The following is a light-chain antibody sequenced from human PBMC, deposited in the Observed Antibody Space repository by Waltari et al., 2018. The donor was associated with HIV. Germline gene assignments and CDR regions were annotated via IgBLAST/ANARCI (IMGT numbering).Light chain of an antibody. Sequence: DIVMTQSPLSLPVTPGEPASIPCRSIQSLLPSNGYNYLDWYLQKPGQSPQLLIYLGSDRASGVPDRFSGSGSGTDFTLKISRVEAEDVGVYYCMQALQTPPTFGGGTKVEIK. V-gene: IGKV2-28*01. CDR1: QSLLPSNGYNY. CDR3: MQALQTPPT. J-gene: IGKJ4*01. CDR2: LGS.